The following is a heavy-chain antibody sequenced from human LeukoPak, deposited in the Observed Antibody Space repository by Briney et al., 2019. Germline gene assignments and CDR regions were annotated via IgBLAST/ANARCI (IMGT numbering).Heavy chain of an antibody. V-gene: IGHV1-46*01. D-gene: IGHD6-6*01. J-gene: IGHJ4*02. CDR3: ARTAGRTFDY. CDR2: IYPRDGST. CDR1: GYTFTSNY. Sequence: ASVRVSCKASGYTFTSNYIHWERQAPGQGLEWMGMIYPRDGSTSCAQKFQGRVTVTRDTSASTAYMELSSLRSEDTAVYYCARTAGRTFDYWGQGTLVTVSS.